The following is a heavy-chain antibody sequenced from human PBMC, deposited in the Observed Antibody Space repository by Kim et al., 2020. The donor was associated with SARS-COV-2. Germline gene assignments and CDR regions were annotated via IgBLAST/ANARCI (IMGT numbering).Heavy chain of an antibody. CDR3: ARGEYQLLWASDY. CDR2: ISYDGSNK. Sequence: GGSLRLSCAASGFAFSSYAMHWVRQAPGKGLEWVAVISYDGSNKYYADSVKGRFTISRDNSKNTLYLQMNSLRAEDTAVYYCARGEYQLLWASDYWGQGTLVTVSS. V-gene: IGHV3-30*04. CDR1: GFAFSSYA. D-gene: IGHD2-2*01. J-gene: IGHJ4*02.